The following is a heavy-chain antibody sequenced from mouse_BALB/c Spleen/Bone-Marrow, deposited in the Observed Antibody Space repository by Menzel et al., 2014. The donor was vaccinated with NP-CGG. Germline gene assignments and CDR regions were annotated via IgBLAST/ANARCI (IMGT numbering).Heavy chain of an antibody. J-gene: IGHJ1*01. CDR2: INPDSSTI. V-gene: IGHV4-1*02. CDR3: ARLNSYGNLFV. CDR1: GFDFSRYW. Sequence: EVQLQQSEGGLVQPGGSLKLSCAASGFDFSRYWMSWVRQAPGKGLEWIGEINPDSSTINYTPSLKDKFIISRDNAKNTLYLQMSKVRSEDTALYYCARLNSYGNLFVWAAATTVTVSS. D-gene: IGHD1-1*01.